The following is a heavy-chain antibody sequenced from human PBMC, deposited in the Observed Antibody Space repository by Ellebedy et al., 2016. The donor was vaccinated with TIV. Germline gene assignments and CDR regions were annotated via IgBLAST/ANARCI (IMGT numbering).Heavy chain of an antibody. D-gene: IGHD3-9*01. CDR1: GGSFSGYY. Sequence: MPSETLSLTCAVYGGSFSGYYWSWIRQPPGKGLEWIGEINHSGSTNYNPSLKSRVTISVDTSKNQFSLKLSSVTAADTAVYYCARFAEYDILTSALDYWGQGTLVTVSS. J-gene: IGHJ4*02. V-gene: IGHV4-34*01. CDR3: ARFAEYDILTSALDY. CDR2: INHSGST.